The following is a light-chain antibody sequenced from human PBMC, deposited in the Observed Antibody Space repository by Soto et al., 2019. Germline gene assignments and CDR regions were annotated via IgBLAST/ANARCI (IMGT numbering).Light chain of an antibody. V-gene: IGKV3-15*01. J-gene: IGKJ4*02. CDR3: QQYNNWPPLT. CDR2: GAS. CDR1: QSVSSN. Sequence: EIVMTQSPATLSVSPGERSTLSCRARQSVSSNLAWYQQKPGQAPRLLIYGASTRATGIPARFSGSVSGTEVTLTSRSLQSEDFAVYYCQQYNNWPPLTFGGGTKVEIK.